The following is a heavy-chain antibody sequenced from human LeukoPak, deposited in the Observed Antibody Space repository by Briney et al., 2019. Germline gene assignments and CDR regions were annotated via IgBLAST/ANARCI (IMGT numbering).Heavy chain of an antibody. CDR1: GGXGRYYSLSRYY. D-gene: IGHD3-22*01. V-gene: IGHV4-39*01. J-gene: IGHJ3*02. Sequence: SETLSLTCTVSGGXGRYYSLSRYYWSWIRQPPGKGLEWIGSIYYSGSTYYNPSLKSRVTISVDTSKNQFSLKLSSVTAADTAVYYCARHLGTMIVDLRARRAFDIWGQGTIVTVSS. CDR3: ARHLGTMIVDLRARRAFDI. CDR2: IYYSGST.